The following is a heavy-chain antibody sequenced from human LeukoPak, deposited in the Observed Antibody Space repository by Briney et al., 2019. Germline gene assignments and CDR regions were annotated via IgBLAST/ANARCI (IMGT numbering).Heavy chain of an antibody. CDR3: ARGIAAGDY. J-gene: IGHJ4*02. D-gene: IGHD6-13*01. CDR2: INPNSGGK. CDR1: GYTFTGYY. V-gene: IGHV1-2*02. Sequence: ASVTVSCKASGYTFTGYYMHWVRQAPGQGLEWMGWINPNSGGKDYAQKFQGRVTMTRDTSISTAYMELSRLRSDDTAVYYCARGIAAGDYWGQGTLVTVSS.